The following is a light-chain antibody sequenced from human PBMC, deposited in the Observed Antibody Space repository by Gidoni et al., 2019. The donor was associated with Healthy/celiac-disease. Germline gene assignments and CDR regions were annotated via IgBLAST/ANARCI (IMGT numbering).Light chain of an antibody. V-gene: IGLV2-14*01. J-gene: IGLJ3*02. Sequence: QSALTQPASVSGSPGQSITSSCTGTSSDVGGYHYVSWYQQHPGKAPKLMIYEVSNRPSGVSNRFSGSKSGNTASLTISVRQAEDEADYYCSSYTSSSTRVVFGGGTKLTVL. CDR2: EVS. CDR3: SSYTSSSTRVV. CDR1: SSDVGGYHY.